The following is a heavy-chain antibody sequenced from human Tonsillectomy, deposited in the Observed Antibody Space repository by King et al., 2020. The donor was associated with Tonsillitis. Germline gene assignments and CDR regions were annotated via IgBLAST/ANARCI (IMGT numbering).Heavy chain of an antibody. CDR3: AKDSEEYGDYFYFDY. D-gene: IGHD4-17*01. J-gene: IGHJ4*02. Sequence: VQLVESGGGVVQPGGSLRLSCAASGFTFSSYGMHLVRQAPGKGLEWVAFIRFDGSNQYYADSVKGRFTISRDNFNSTLYLVMNSLRAEDTAVYYCAKDSEEYGDYFYFDYWGQGALVTVSS. V-gene: IGHV3-30*02. CDR2: IRFDGSNQ. CDR1: GFTFSSYG.